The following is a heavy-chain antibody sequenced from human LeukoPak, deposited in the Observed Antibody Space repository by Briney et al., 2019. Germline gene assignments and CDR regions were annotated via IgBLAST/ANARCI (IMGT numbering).Heavy chain of an antibody. D-gene: IGHD4-17*01. J-gene: IGHJ4*02. CDR2: INPSGGST. CDR1: GYTFTSYY. V-gene: IGHV1-46*01. Sequence: ASVKVSCKASGYTFTSYYMHWVQQAPGQGLEWMGIINPSGGSTSYAQKFQGRVTMTRDTSTSTVYMELSSLRSEDTAVYYCARDGGPMTTDPCFDYWGQGTLVTVSS. CDR3: ARDGGPMTTDPCFDY.